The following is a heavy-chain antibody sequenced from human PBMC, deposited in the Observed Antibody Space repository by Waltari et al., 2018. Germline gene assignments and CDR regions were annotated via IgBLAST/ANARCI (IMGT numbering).Heavy chain of an antibody. V-gene: IGHV1-2*06. J-gene: IGHJ3*02. Sequence: QVQLVPSGAEVKKTGASVKVSCKASGYTFTGYYMHWVRQAPGQGLEWMGRSNPNRGGTNYAQKFEGRVTMTRDTSISTAYMELSRLRSDDTAVYYCARGVGATPAAFDIWGQGTMVTVSS. CDR2: SNPNRGGT. CDR3: ARGVGATPAAFDI. D-gene: IGHD1-26*01. CDR1: GYTFTGYY.